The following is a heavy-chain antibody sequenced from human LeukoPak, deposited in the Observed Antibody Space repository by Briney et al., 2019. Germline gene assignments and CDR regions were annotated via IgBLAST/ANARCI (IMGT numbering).Heavy chain of an antibody. CDR2: VYYSGTT. V-gene: IGHV4-39*07. J-gene: IGHJ5*02. Sequence: SETLSLTCTVSGGSISSSGYYWGWIRQPPEKGLEWIGSVYYSGTTYYNPSLKSRVTISVDTSKNQFSLKLSSVTAADTAVYYCARDAGYSGFTWGQGTLVTVSS. D-gene: IGHD5-12*01. CDR1: GGSISSSGYY. CDR3: ARDAGYSGFT.